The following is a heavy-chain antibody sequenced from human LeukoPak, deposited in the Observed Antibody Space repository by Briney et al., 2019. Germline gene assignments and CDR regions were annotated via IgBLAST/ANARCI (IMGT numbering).Heavy chain of an antibody. CDR3: AKGIDYDFWSGYSTIDY. D-gene: IGHD3-3*01. CDR1: GFTFSSYG. CDR2: ISGSGGST. V-gene: IGHV3-23*01. J-gene: IGHJ4*02. Sequence: GGSLRLSCAASGFTFSSYGMSWVRQAPGRGLECVSAISGSGGSTSYADSVKGRFTISRDNSKSTLYLQMNSLRAEDTAVYYCAKGIDYDFWSGYSTIDYWGQGTLVTVSS.